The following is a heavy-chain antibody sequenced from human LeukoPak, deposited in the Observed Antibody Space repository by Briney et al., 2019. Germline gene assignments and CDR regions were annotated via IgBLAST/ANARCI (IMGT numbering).Heavy chain of an antibody. V-gene: IGHV3-74*01. CDR3: ARVDYALDY. J-gene: IGHJ4*02. CDR2: INTEGSST. CDR1: GFTFSSYE. D-gene: IGHD4-17*01. Sequence: PGGSLRLSCAASGFTFSSYEMNWVRQAPGKGLMWVSRINTEGSSTSYADSVKGRFTISRDNAKNSLYLQMNSLRAEDTAVYYCARVDYALDYWGQGTLVTVSS.